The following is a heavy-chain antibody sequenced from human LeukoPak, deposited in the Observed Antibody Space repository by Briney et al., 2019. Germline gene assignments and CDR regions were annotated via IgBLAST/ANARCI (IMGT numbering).Heavy chain of an antibody. Sequence: GGSLRLSCAASGFTFSSYWMIWVRQAPGKGLEWVANIRQDGSEKYYVDSVKGRFSISRDNAKNSLDLQMNSLRVEDTAVYYCARGSPFWSGSYNWFDPWGQGTLVTVSS. CDR1: GFTFSSYW. CDR3: ARGSPFWSGSYNWFDP. D-gene: IGHD3-3*01. J-gene: IGHJ5*02. V-gene: IGHV3-7*05. CDR2: IRQDGSEK.